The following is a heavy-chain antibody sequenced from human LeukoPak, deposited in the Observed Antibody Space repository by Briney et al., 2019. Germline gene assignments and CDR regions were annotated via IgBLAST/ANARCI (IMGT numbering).Heavy chain of an antibody. CDR3: ARDRGIQLWSFIQTRPRYYYYMDV. D-gene: IGHD5-18*01. J-gene: IGHJ6*03. CDR1: GGTFSSYA. CDR2: IIPIFGTA. Sequence: ASVKVSCKASGGTFSSYAIIWVRQAPGQGLEWMGGIIPIFGTANYAQKFQGRVTITTDESTSTAYMELSSLRSEDTAVYYCARDRGIQLWSFIQTRPRYYYYMDVWGKGTTVTVSS. V-gene: IGHV1-69*05.